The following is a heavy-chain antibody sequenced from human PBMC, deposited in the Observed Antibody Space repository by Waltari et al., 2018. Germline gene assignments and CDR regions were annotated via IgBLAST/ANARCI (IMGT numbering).Heavy chain of an antibody. J-gene: IGHJ3*02. D-gene: IGHD2-21*01. CDR3: ARHMAMVVINAYAFDI. Sequence: EVQLVQSGAEVKKPGESLKISCKGSGYSFTSYWIGWVRQMPGKGLEWMGIIYPWDSATRYSPSFQGQVPISADKSISTAYLQWSSLKASDTAMYYCARHMAMVVINAYAFDIWGQGTLVTVSS. V-gene: IGHV5-51*01. CDR1: GYSFTSYW. CDR2: IYPWDSAT.